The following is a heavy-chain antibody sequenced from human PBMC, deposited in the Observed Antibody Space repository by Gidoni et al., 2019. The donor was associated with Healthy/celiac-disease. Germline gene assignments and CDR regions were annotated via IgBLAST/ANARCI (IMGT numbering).Heavy chain of an antibody. CDR1: GGSFSGYY. J-gene: IGHJ5*02. V-gene: IGHV4-34*01. D-gene: IGHD2-2*01. CDR3: ANRQYRNWFDP. Sequence: QVQLQQWGAGLLKPSETLSLTCAVYGGSFSGYYWSWIRQPPGKGLEWIGEINHSGSTNYNPSLKSRVTISVDTSKNQFSLKLSSVTAADTAVYYCANRQYRNWFDPWLQGTLVTVSS. CDR2: INHSGST.